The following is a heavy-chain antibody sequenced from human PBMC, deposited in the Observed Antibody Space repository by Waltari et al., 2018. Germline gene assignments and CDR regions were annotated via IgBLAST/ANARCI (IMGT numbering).Heavy chain of an antibody. Sequence: EVQLVESGGGLVQPGGSLRLSCAVSGFLYNDYWMDWVRQAPGQGLVWVSRIKSDGTNIYYADSVKGRFTISRDNAKNSLYLQMNSLRAEDTAVYYCARDSYTFGYWGQGTLVTVSS. CDR1: GFLYNDYW. J-gene: IGHJ4*02. CDR2: IKSDGTNI. CDR3: ARDSYTFGY. D-gene: IGHD1-20*01. V-gene: IGHV3-74*01.